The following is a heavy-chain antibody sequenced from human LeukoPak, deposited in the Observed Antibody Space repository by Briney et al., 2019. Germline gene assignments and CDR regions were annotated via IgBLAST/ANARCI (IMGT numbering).Heavy chain of an antibody. CDR3: ARSTSGYFTLYDY. V-gene: IGHV1-2*06. D-gene: IGHD3-3*01. Sequence: ASVKVSCKASGYTFTGYYMHWVRQAPGQGLEWMGRINPNSGGTDYAQVFQGRVTMTRDTSTSTAYMDLSRLRSDDTAVYYCARSTSGYFTLYDYWGQGTLVTVSS. CDR1: GYTFTGYY. CDR2: INPNSGGT. J-gene: IGHJ4*02.